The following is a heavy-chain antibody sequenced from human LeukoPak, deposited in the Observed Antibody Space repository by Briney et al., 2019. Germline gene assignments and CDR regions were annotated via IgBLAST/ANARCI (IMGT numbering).Heavy chain of an antibody. Sequence: GGTLRLSCAASGFTLTSYGMNWIRQAPVRGLEWVSSITSSGAVYYADSVKGRFTISRDSANNSLYLQMSSLRAEDTALYYCTRAMVREWEPNISDSWGQGTLVTVSS. D-gene: IGHD1-26*01. CDR1: GFTLTSYG. V-gene: IGHV3-21*01. J-gene: IGHJ4*02. CDR2: ITSSGAV. CDR3: TRAMVREWEPNISDS.